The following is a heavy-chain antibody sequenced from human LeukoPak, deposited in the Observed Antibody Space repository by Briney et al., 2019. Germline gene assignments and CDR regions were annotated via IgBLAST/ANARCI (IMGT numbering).Heavy chain of an antibody. CDR1: GFTFSTYS. CDR3: AELGITMIGGV. CDR2: ITRSSYI. J-gene: IGHJ6*04. V-gene: IGHV3-21*01. D-gene: IGHD3-10*02. Sequence: GGSLRLSCAASGFTFSTYSMNWVRQAPGKGLQWVSSITRSSYIYYADSVKGRFTISRDNAKNSLSLQMNSLRAEDTAVYYCAELGITMIGGVWGKGTTVTISS.